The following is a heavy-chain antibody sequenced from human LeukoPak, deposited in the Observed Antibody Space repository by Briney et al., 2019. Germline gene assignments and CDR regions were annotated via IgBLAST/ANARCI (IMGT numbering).Heavy chain of an antibody. CDR2: ISGSGGST. V-gene: IGHV3-23*01. Sequence: GGSLRLSCAASGFTFSSYAMSWVRQAPGKGLEWVSAISGSGGSTYYADSVKGRFTIPRDNSKNTLYLQMNSLRAEDTAVYYCAKATGYYYGSGSYFVSWGQGTLVTVSS. J-gene: IGHJ5*02. CDR3: AKATGYYYGSGSYFVS. CDR1: GFTFSSYA. D-gene: IGHD3-10*01.